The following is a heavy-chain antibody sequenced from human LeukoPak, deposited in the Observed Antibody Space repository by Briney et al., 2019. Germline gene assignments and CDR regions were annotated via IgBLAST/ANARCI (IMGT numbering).Heavy chain of an antibody. Sequence: GESLKISCKGSGYSFTSYWISWVRQMPGKGLEWMGRIDPSDSYTNYSPSFQGHVTISADKSISTAYLQWSSLKASDTAMYYCARRPMVRGETEKINYGMDVWGKGTTVTVSS. J-gene: IGHJ6*04. CDR1: GYSFTSYW. V-gene: IGHV5-10-1*01. CDR3: ARRPMVRGETEKINYGMDV. CDR2: IDPSDSYT. D-gene: IGHD3-10*01.